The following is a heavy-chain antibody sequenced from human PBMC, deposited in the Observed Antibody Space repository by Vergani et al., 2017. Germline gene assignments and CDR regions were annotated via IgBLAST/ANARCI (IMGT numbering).Heavy chain of an antibody. CDR1: GYSFTSYW. V-gene: IGHV5-51*01. CDR3: ARQDGASLYYLDF. D-gene: IGHD4-17*01. J-gene: IGHJ4*02. CDR2: IDSDT. Sequence: EVQLVQSGAEVKKPGESLKISCKGSGYSFTSYWIGWVRQMPGKGLEWMGIIDSDTRYSPSFQGQVTISVDMSISTAYLQLSSLKASGTAMYYCARQDGASLYYLDFWGQGTLVTVSS.